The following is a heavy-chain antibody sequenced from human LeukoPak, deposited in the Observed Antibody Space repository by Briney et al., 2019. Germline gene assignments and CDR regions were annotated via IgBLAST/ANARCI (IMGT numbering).Heavy chain of an antibody. CDR1: GYSFISYW. D-gene: IGHD2-8*01. CDR2: IYPGDSDT. CDR3: VKTPPGYCTNGICYALDY. J-gene: IGHJ4*02. V-gene: IGHV5-51*01. Sequence: GESLKISCKGSGYSFISYWIGWVRQMPGKGLEWMGMIYPGDSDTRYSPSFQGQVTISADKSISTAYLQWRSLKASDTAIYYCVKTPPGYCTNGICYALDYWGQGTLVTVSS.